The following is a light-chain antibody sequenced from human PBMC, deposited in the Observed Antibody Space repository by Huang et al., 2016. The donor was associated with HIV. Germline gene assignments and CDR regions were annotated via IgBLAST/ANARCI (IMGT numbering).Light chain of an antibody. Sequence: IVLTQSPASLSLSPGERATLSCRASQSVSHYLAWYQHKPGQPPRLLIYGASRRATDIPTRFNGTGSGTDFILTISSLETEDSAVYYCQESDTLPRLTLGGGTKVEIK. CDR2: GAS. CDR1: QSVSHY. J-gene: IGKJ4*01. CDR3: QESDTLPRLT. V-gene: IGKV3-11*01.